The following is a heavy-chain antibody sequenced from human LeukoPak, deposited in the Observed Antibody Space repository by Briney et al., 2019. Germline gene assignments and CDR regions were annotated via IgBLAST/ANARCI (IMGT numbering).Heavy chain of an antibody. CDR3: ASSRDYVSYYGMDV. CDR1: GFTFSSYW. J-gene: IGHJ6*02. CDR2: IKQDGSEK. Sequence: GGSLRLPCVVSGFTFSSYWMSWVRQAPGKGLEWVANIKQDGSEKYYVDSVKGRFTISRDNAKNSLYLQMNSLRAEDTAVYYCASSRDYVSYYGMDVWGRGTTVTVSS. D-gene: IGHD4-17*01. V-gene: IGHV3-7*03.